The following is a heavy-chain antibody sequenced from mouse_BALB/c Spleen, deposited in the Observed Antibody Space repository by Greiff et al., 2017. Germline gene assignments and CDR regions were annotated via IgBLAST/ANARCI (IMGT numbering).Heavy chain of an antibody. D-gene: IGHD2-1*01. CDR1: GYTFTSYW. Sequence: EVQLQQSGTVLARPGASVKMSCKASGYTFTSYWMHWVKQRPGQGLEWIGAIYPGNSDTSYNQKFKGKAKLTAVTSTSTAYMELSSLTNEDSAVYYCTRGNYVSAMDYWGQGTSVTVSS. V-gene: IGHV1-5*01. J-gene: IGHJ4*01. CDR2: IYPGNSDT. CDR3: TRGNYVSAMDY.